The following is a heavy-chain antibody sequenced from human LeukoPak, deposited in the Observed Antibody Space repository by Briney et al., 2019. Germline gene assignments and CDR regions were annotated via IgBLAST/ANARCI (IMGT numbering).Heavy chain of an antibody. CDR1: GYTFTSYY. J-gene: IGHJ6*02. CDR3: ARASGYGSGRGRPLANYYYGMDV. Sequence: GASVKVSCKASGYTFTSYYMHWVRQAPGQGLEWMGIINPSGGSTSYAQKFQGRVTMTRDTSTSTAYMELSSLRSEDTAVYYCARASGYGSGRGRPLANYYYGMDVWGQGTTVTVSS. D-gene: IGHD3-10*01. V-gene: IGHV1-46*01. CDR2: INPSGGST.